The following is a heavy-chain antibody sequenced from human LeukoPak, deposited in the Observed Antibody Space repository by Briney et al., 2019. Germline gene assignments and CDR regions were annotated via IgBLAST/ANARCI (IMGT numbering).Heavy chain of an antibody. J-gene: IGHJ4*02. D-gene: IGHD1-7*01. CDR1: GFTFSSYA. Sequence: GGSLRLSCAASGFTFSSYAMSWVRQAPGKGLEWVSAISGSGGSTHYADSVRGRFTISRDNSKNTLYLQMNSLRAEDTAVYYCAKDLWTGTTRKFDYWGQGTLVTVSS. V-gene: IGHV3-23*01. CDR3: AKDLWTGTTRKFDY. CDR2: ISGSGGST.